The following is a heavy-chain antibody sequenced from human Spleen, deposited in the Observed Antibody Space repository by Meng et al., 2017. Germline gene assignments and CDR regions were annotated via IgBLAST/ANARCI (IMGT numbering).Heavy chain of an antibody. CDR1: GYSFTAYY. D-gene: IGHD1-26*01. V-gene: IGHV1-2*06. CDR2: INPNSGDT. CDR3: AKLPSGNYHFVTLSYFDY. Sequence: ASVKVSCKPSGYSFTAYYIHWVRQAPGQGLEWLGHINPNSGDTLYAQKFQGRVSMTGDASISTAYVELSSLRSDDTAVYYCAKLPSGNYHFVTLSYFDYWGQGTLVTVSS. J-gene: IGHJ4*02.